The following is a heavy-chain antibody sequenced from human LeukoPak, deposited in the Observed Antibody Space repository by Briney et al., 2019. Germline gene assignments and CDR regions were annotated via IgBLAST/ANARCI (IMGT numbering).Heavy chain of an antibody. CDR1: GLIFSNYY. J-gene: IGHJ4*02. CDR3: GRGKSPAAVDD. V-gene: IGHV3-74*01. Sequence: PGGSLRLSCAASGLIFSNYYMHWVRQPPGKGLVWVSHISSDGSDINYADSVKGRFTISRDNAKNTLYLQMNSLRVEDTALYYCGRGKSPAAVDDWGQGTLVTVPS. CDR2: ISSDGSDI. D-gene: IGHD2-2*01.